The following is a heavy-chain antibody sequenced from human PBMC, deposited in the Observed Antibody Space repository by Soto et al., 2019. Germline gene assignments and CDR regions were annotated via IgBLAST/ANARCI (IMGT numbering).Heavy chain of an antibody. CDR1: GGSISSYY. CDR3: ARQDGYYGSGSYFDY. CDR2: IYYSGST. V-gene: IGHV4-59*08. J-gene: IGHJ4*02. D-gene: IGHD3-10*01. Sequence: PSETLSLTCTVSGGSISSYYWSWIRQPPGKGLEWIGYIYYSGSTNYNPSLKSRVTISVDTSKNQFSLKLSSVTAADTAVYYCARQDGYYGSGSYFDYWGQGALVTVSS.